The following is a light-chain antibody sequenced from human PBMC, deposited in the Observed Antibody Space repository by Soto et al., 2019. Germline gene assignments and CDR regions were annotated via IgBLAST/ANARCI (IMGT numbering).Light chain of an antibody. J-gene: IGKJ4*01. CDR3: QQYNNWPLT. CDR2: DAS. V-gene: IGKV3D-15*01. Sequence: EIVMTQSPATLSVSPGDRATLSCRASQSVDNDLAWYQQKPGQPPRLLIYDASTRATGIPARFSGSQSGTEFTLTICSLLSEDFAVYSCQQYNNWPLTFGGGTKVESN. CDR1: QSVDND.